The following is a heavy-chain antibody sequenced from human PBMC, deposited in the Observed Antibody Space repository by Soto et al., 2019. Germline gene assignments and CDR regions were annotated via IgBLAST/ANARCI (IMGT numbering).Heavy chain of an antibody. CDR2: LDGAGGST. J-gene: IGHJ6*02. V-gene: IGHV3-23*01. Sequence: GGSLRLSCLASGFTFSDFAMTWVGHVPGRGLEGVASLDGAGGSTYYAESVRGRFSISRDNSQNTLFLQMKRLTVDDTAIYYCAAPRDEYGSGVSWFTYGMDIWGQGTTVTVSS. D-gene: IGHD3-10*01. CDR3: AAPRDEYGSGVSWFTYGMDI. CDR1: GFTFSDFA.